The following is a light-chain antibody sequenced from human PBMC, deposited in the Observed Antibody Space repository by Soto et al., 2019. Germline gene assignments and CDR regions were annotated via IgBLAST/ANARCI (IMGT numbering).Light chain of an antibody. CDR1: QSISSW. CDR3: QHYNTYWS. V-gene: IGKV1-5*03. J-gene: IGKJ1*01. Sequence: DLQMTQSPSTLSASVGDRVTITCRASQSISSWLAWYQHKAGKAPKLLIYKASSLESGVPSRFSGSGSGTEFTLTISSLQPDDFATYYCQHYNTYWSFGQGTKVEIK. CDR2: KAS.